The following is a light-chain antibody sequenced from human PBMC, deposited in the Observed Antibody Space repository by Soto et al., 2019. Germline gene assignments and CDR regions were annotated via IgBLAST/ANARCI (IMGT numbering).Light chain of an antibody. CDR2: DVS. J-gene: IGLJ1*01. Sequence: SALTQPPSVSGSPGQAVAISCTGTSSDVGNSNGVSWYQQPPGTAPKLMIYDVSNRPSGVPDRFSGSKSGNTASLTISGLQAEDEADYYCSSYTSSSTYVFGTGTKVTVL. CDR3: SSYTSSSTYV. V-gene: IGLV2-18*02. CDR1: SSDVGNSNG.